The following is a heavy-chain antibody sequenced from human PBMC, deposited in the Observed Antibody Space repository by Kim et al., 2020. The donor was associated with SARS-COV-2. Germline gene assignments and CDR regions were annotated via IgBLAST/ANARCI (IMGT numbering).Heavy chain of an antibody. Sequence: TNTNPSLKSRLTISIDTSKNHLSRKLTSVTAADTAVYYCARGVITTGFDYWGRGTLVTVSS. CDR3: ARGVITTGFDY. J-gene: IGHJ4*02. V-gene: IGHV4-34*01. D-gene: IGHD3-22*01. CDR2: T.